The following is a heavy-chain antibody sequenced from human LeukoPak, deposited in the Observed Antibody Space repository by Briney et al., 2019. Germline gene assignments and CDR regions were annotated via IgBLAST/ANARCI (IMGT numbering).Heavy chain of an antibody. CDR3: ARDHKAREVVPAAI. CDR2: ISSSGSTI. D-gene: IGHD2-2*01. Sequence: GGSLRLSCAASGFTFSDDYMSWSRQAPGKGLEWVSYISSSGSTIYYADSVKGRFTISRDNAKNSLYLQMNSLRAEDTAVYYCARDHKAREVVPAAIWGQGTLVTVSS. J-gene: IGHJ4*02. V-gene: IGHV3-11*01. CDR1: GFTFSDDY.